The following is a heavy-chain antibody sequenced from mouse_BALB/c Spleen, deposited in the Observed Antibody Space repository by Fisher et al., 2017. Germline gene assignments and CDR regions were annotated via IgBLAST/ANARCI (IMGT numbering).Heavy chain of an antibody. CDR3: ARQGGAMDY. J-gene: IGHJ4*01. Sequence: KFKGKATLTLDTSSSTAYMQLSSLTSEDSAVYFCARQGGAMDYWGQGTSVTVSS. V-gene: IGHV1S132*01.